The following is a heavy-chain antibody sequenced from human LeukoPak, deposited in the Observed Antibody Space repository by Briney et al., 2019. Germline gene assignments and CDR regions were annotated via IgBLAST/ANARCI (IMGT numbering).Heavy chain of an antibody. Sequence: GGSLRLSCAASGFTFSSYSMNWVRQAPGKGLEWVSSISSSSSYIYYADSVKGRFTISRDNAKNSLYLQMNSLRAEDTAVYYCARDGRYYDILTGYYRSPFDYWGQGTLVTVSS. V-gene: IGHV3-21*01. D-gene: IGHD3-9*01. CDR2: ISSSSSYI. CDR1: GFTFSSYS. CDR3: ARDGRYYDILTGYYRSPFDY. J-gene: IGHJ4*02.